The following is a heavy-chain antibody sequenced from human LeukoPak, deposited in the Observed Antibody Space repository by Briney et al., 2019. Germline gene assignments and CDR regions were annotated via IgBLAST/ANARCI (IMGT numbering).Heavy chain of an antibody. J-gene: IGHJ6*03. CDR2: ISYDGSNK. CDR1: GFTFSSYG. D-gene: IGHD6-13*01. CDR3: AKNIAAADSSGYYYYYMDV. Sequence: GRSLRLSCAASGFTFSSYGMHWVHQAPGKGLEWVAVISYDGSNKYYADSVKGRFTISRDNSKNTLYLQMNSLRAEDTAVYYCAKNIAAADSSGYYYYYMDVWGKGTTVTVSS. V-gene: IGHV3-30*18.